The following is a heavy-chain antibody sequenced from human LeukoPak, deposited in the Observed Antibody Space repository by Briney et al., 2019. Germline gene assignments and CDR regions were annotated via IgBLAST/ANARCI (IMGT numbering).Heavy chain of an antibody. Sequence: SETLSLTCTVSGGSISSYYWSWIRQPPGKGLEWIGYIYYSGSTNYNPSLKSRVTISVDTSKNQFSLKLSSVTAADTAVYYCARGVAALRWLRGNWFDPWGQGTLVTVSS. CDR3: ARGVAALRWLRGNWFDP. J-gene: IGHJ5*02. D-gene: IGHD6-13*01. V-gene: IGHV4-59*08. CDR2: IYYSGST. CDR1: GGSISSYY.